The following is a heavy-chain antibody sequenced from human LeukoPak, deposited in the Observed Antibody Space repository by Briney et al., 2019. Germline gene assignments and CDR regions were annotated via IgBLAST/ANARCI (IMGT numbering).Heavy chain of an antibody. CDR1: GYTFTGYY. D-gene: IGHD3-10*01. CDR2: INPNSGGT. J-gene: IGHJ4*02. Sequence: ASVKVSCKASGYTFTGYYMHWVRQAPGQGLEWMGWINPNSGGTNYAQKFQGRVTMTRDTSISTAYMELSRLRSDDTAVYYCAREGTESHGSGSPDYWGQGTLVTVSS. CDR3: AREGTESHGSGSPDY. V-gene: IGHV1-2*02.